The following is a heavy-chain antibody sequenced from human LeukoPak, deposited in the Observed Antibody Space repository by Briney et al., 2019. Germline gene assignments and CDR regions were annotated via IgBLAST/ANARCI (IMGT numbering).Heavy chain of an antibody. D-gene: IGHD6-19*01. CDR1: GYSFTSYC. J-gene: IGHJ4*02. V-gene: IGHV1-18*01. CDR3: ARDRSGWFFSN. Sequence: SVKVSCKASGYSFTSYCFTWVRQAPGQGGDWMGWINPYNGNINYAQKLQGRVTMTTDTSTSTAYMDLRSLRADDSAVYCCARDRSGWFFSNWGQGTLVTVSS. CDR2: INPYNGNI.